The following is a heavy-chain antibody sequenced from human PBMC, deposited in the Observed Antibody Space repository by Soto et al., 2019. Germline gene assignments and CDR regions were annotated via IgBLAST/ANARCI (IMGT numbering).Heavy chain of an antibody. J-gene: IGHJ3*02. D-gene: IGHD6-19*01. V-gene: IGHV4-31*03. CDR2: IYYSGST. CDR3: ARAPYSSGWFDAFDI. Sequence: SETLSLTCTVSGGSISSGGYYWSWIRQRPGKDLEWIVYIYYSGSTYYNPSIKSRVTITVDTSKNQFSLKLSSVTAADTAVYYCARAPYSSGWFDAFDIWGQGTMVTVSS. CDR1: GGSISSGGYY.